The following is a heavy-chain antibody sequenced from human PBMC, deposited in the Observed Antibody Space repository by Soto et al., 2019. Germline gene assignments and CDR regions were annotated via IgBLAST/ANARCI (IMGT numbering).Heavy chain of an antibody. CDR1: LDSLSGNTAA. V-gene: IGHV6-1*01. CDR2: TDYRYKWNN. CDR3: ARDLYIAAAGRYYGMDD. Sequence: RTLSLSSVISLDSLSGNTAAWDWVRHSRSRGLEWLGRTDYRYKWNNDYAVSVKSRITINPDTSKNQFSLQLSSVTPEDTAVYYCARDLYIAAAGRYYGMDDWGQGTTVTVSS. D-gene: IGHD6-13*01. J-gene: IGHJ6*02.